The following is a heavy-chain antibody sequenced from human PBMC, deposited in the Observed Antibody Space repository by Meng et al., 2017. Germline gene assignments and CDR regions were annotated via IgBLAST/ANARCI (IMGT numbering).Heavy chain of an antibody. J-gene: IGHJ5*02. Sequence: QITLKESGPTLVKPTQTPTLTCTFSGFSLTTRGVGVGWIRQPPGKALECLALIYWDNDKRYNPSLKNRLTITKDASRNQVVLTMTNMDPVDTATYFCAHRLAYSTNYNVGWFDPWGQGTLVTVSS. V-gene: IGHV2-5*02. CDR3: AHRLAYSTNYNVGWFDP. CDR2: IYWDNDK. D-gene: IGHD6-13*01. CDR1: GFSLTTRGVG.